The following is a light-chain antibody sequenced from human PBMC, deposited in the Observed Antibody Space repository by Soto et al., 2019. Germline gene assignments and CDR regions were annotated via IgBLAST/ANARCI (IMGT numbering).Light chain of an antibody. CDR1: SGDVGGYNY. CDR2: DVS. CDR3: CSSAGSYTVV. Sequence: QSALTQPRSVSGSPGQSVTISCTGTSGDVGGYNYVSWYQHHPGKAPKLMIYDVSKRPSGVPDRFSGSKSGNTASLTISGLQAEDEADYYCCSSAGSYTVVFGGGTKLTVL. V-gene: IGLV2-11*01. J-gene: IGLJ2*01.